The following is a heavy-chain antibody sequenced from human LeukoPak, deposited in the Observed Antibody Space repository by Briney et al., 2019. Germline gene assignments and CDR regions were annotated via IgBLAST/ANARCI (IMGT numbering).Heavy chain of an antibody. CDR2: IRQDGSET. CDR3: ATYRTVGRANWFDS. CDR1: GFGFSTYY. D-gene: IGHD2-15*01. Sequence: PGGSLRLSCAASGFGFSTYYMSWVRQAPGKGLEWVANIRQDGSETFYVDSVKGRFTISRDNAKNSLYLQMSSLRVEDTAVYYCATYRTVGRANWFDSWGQGTLVTVSS. J-gene: IGHJ5*01. V-gene: IGHV3-7*01.